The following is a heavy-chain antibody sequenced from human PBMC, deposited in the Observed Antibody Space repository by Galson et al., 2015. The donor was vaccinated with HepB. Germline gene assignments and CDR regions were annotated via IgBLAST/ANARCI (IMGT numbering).Heavy chain of an antibody. V-gene: IGHV2-5*02. Sequence: PALVKPTQTLTLTCTFSGFSLSRRGLGVGWIRQPPGKALEWLALIFWDDGKSYNPSLKSRLTIAKDTSKNQVFLIMTNMDPVDTGTYYCGHRPGAWLPFENWGQGTTVTVSS. J-gene: IGHJ3*02. CDR1: GFSLSRRGLG. CDR2: IFWDDGK. CDR3: GHRPGAWLPFEN. D-gene: IGHD4/OR15-4a*01.